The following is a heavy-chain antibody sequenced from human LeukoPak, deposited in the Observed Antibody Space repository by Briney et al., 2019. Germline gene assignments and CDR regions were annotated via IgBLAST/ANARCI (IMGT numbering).Heavy chain of an antibody. CDR3: ARRDYYDSSGYYYRAFDI. Sequence: GESLKISCKGSGYSFTSYWIGWVRQMPGKGLEWMGIIYPGDSDTRYSPSFQGQVTISADRSISTAYLLWSSLKASDTAMYYCARRDYYDSSGYYYRAFDIWGQGTMVTVSS. V-gene: IGHV5-51*01. CDR1: GYSFTSYW. D-gene: IGHD3-22*01. CDR2: IYPGDSDT. J-gene: IGHJ3*02.